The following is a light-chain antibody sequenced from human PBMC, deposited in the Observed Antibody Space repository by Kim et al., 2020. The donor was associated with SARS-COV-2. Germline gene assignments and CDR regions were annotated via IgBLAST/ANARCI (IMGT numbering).Light chain of an antibody. Sequence: SYELTQPPSVSVSPGQTASITCSGDKLGDKYACWYQQKPGQAPVLVISYDNDRPSGIPERFSGSNSGNTATLTINRVEAGDEADYYCQVWDSSRDHRVVFGGGTQLTVL. V-gene: IGLV3-1*01. CDR3: QVWDSSRDHRVV. CDR1: KLGDKY. J-gene: IGLJ2*01. CDR2: YDN.